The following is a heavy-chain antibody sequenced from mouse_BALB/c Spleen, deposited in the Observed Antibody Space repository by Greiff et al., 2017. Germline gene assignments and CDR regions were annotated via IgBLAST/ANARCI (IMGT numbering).Heavy chain of an antibody. D-gene: IGHD1-1*01. CDR3: ARAHTGYFDY. J-gene: IGHJ2*01. Sequence: EVQGVESGGGLVKPGGSLKLSCAASGFTFSSYAMSWVRQTPEKRLEWVASISSGGSTYYPASVKGRFTISRDNARNILYMQMSSLRAEDTAMYYCARAHTGYFDYWGQGTTLTVSA. CDR1: GFTFSSYA. CDR2: ISSGGST. V-gene: IGHV5-6-5*01.